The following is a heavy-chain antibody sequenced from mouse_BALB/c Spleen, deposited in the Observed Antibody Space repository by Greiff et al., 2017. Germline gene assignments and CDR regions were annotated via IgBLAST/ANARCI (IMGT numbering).Heavy chain of an antibody. V-gene: IGHV5-6-3*01. Sequence: EVQVVESGGGLVQPGGSLKLSCAASGFTFSSYGMSWVRQTPDKRLELVATINSNGGSTYYPDSVKGRFTISRDNAKNTLYLQMSSLKSEDTAMYYCARDSDYDAWFAYWGQGTLVTVSA. CDR3: ARDSDYDAWFAY. CDR1: GFTFSSYG. D-gene: IGHD2-4*01. CDR2: INSNGGST. J-gene: IGHJ3*01.